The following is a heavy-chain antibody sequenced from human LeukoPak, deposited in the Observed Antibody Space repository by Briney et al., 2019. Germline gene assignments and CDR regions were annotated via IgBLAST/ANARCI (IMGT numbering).Heavy chain of an antibody. J-gene: IGHJ5*02. D-gene: IGHD1-26*01. V-gene: IGHV3-21*01. CDR3: ARMKSGSYYNWFDP. Sequence: PGGSLRLSCAASGFTFSSYSMNWVRQAPGKGLEWVSSISSSSSYIYYADSVKGRFTISRDNAKNSLYLQMNSLRAEDTAVYYCARMKSGSYYNWFDPWGQGTLVTVSS. CDR1: GFTFSSYS. CDR2: ISSSSSYI.